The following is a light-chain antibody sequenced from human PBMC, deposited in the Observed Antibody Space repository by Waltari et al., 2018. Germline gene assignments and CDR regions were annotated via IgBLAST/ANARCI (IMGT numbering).Light chain of an antibody. V-gene: IGKV1-5*03. CDR3: QQYTSSSRT. J-gene: IGKJ1*01. Sequence: DRVTITCRASQSISSWLAWYQQKPGKAPKLLIYKASSLESGVPLRFSGSGSGTEFTLTISSLQPDDFATYYCQQYTSSSRTFGQGTKVEIK. CDR2: KAS. CDR1: QSISSW.